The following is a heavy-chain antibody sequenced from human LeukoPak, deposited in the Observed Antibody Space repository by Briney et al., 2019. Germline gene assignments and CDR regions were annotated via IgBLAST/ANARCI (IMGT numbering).Heavy chain of an antibody. CDR3: VRNGIVGPTNAFDI. D-gene: IGHD1-26*01. J-gene: IGHJ3*02. CDR1: GFTFSNYN. CDR2: ISSSSSYI. Sequence: PGGSLRLSCAASGFTFSNYNMNWVRQAPGKGLEWVSSISSSSSYIYYADSVKGRFTISRDNAKNSLYLQMNSLRAEDTAIYYCVRNGIVGPTNAFDIWGHGTVVTVSS. V-gene: IGHV3-21*01.